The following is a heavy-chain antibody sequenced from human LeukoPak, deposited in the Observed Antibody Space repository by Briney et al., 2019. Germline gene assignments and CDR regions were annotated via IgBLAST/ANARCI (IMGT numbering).Heavy chain of an antibody. CDR3: ARHEKSSGWYYDY. CDR2: IYYSGST. CDR1: GGSISSYY. V-gene: IGHV4-59*08. Sequence: SEALSLTCTVSGGSISSYYWSWIRQPPGKGLDWIGYIYYSGSTNYNPSHKSRVTISVDTSRNQFSLKLSSVTAADTAVYYCARHEKSSGWYYDYWGQGTLVTVSS. D-gene: IGHD6-19*01. J-gene: IGHJ4*02.